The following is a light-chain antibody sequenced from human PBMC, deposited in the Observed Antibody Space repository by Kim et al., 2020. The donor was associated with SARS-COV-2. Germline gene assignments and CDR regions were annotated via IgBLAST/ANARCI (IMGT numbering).Light chain of an antibody. CDR2: EVS. CDR1: SSDVGSYNL. V-gene: IGLV2-23*02. Sequence: QSALTQPASVSGSPGQSITISCTGTSSDVGSYNLVSWYQQHPGKAPKVMIYEVSKRPSGVSTRFSGSKSGNTASLTISGLQAEDEADYYCCSYAGSSTTYVFGTGTKVTVL. J-gene: IGLJ1*01. CDR3: CSYAGSSTTYV.